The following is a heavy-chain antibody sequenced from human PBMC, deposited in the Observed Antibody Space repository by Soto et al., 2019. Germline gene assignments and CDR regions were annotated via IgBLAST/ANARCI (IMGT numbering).Heavy chain of an antibody. Sequence: AAVKVSCKASGYTFTSYGISWVRQAPGQGLEWMGWISAYNGNTNYAQKLQGRVTMTTDTSTSTAYMELRSLRSDDTAVYYCARGGDILTGYYRVDYWGQGTLVTVSS. CDR1: GYTFTSYG. D-gene: IGHD3-9*01. V-gene: IGHV1-18*04. CDR3: ARGGDILTGYYRVDY. J-gene: IGHJ4*02. CDR2: ISAYNGNT.